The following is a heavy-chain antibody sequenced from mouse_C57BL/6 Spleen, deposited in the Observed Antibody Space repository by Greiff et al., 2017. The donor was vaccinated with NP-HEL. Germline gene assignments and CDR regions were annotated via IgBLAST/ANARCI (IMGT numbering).Heavy chain of an antibody. CDR2: ISSGSSTI. CDR3: ARKNGYPMDY. Sequence: EVHLVESGGGLVKPGGSLKLSCAASGFTFSDYGMHWVRQAPEKGLEWVAYISSGSSTIYYVDTVKGRFTISRDNAKNTLFLQMTSLRSEDTAMYYCARKNGYPMDYWGQGTSVTVSS. V-gene: IGHV5-17*01. J-gene: IGHJ4*01. CDR1: GFTFSDYG. D-gene: IGHD2-2*01.